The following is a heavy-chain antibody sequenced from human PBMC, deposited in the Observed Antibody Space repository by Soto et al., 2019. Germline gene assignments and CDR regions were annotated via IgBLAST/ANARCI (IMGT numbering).Heavy chain of an antibody. V-gene: IGHV4-39*01. D-gene: IGHD1-20*01. Sequence: SETLSLTCTVSSGSISSSGYYWGWIRQPPGKGLEWIGSIDYSGTTYYNPSLKSRVTMPVETTKNQFSLKLSSVTAADTAVYSCTTHSINGSAGRGWADPWGQGTLVTVSS. CDR2: IDYSGTT. CDR3: TTHSINGSAGRGWADP. CDR1: SGSISSSGYY. J-gene: IGHJ5*02.